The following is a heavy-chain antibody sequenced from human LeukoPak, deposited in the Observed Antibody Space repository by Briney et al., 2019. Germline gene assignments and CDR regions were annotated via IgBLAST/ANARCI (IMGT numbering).Heavy chain of an antibody. CDR1: GFTFSSYA. CDR2: ISGSGGNT. Sequence: GGSLRLSCAASGFTFSSYAMSWVRRAPGKGLEWVSAISGSGGNTYYADSVKGRFTISRDNSKNTLYLQMHSLRAEDTAVYYCAKQLRYFDWSDYWGQGTLVTVSS. D-gene: IGHD3-9*01. V-gene: IGHV3-23*01. J-gene: IGHJ4*02. CDR3: AKQLRYFDWSDY.